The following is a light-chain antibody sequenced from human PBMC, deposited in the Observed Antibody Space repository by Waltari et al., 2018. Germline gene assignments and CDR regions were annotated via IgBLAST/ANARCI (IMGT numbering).Light chain of an antibody. Sequence: QSALTQPASVSGSPGQSITISCTGTSSDVGAYNYVSWYQQHPGKAPKLIIFDVSDRPSGVSSRFSGSKSGNTASLTISGLQAQDEADYCCSSYISSSTLELFGGGTSLTVL. CDR1: SSDVGAYNY. J-gene: IGLJ2*01. CDR3: SSYISSSTLEL. CDR2: DVS. V-gene: IGLV2-14*03.